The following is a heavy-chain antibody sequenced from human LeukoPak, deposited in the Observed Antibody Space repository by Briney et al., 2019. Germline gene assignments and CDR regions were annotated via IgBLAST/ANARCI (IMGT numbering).Heavy chain of an antibody. CDR2: IRYDGSNR. J-gene: IGHJ4*02. CDR1: GFTFSSYG. Sequence: GGSLRLSCAASGFTFSSYGMHWVRQAPGKGLDWVAFIRYDGSNRYYADSVKGRFTISRDNSKNTLHLQMNSLRAEDTAVYYCAKDPFHSSSWYYFDYWGQGTLATVSS. D-gene: IGHD6-13*01. V-gene: IGHV3-30*02. CDR3: AKDPFHSSSWYYFDY.